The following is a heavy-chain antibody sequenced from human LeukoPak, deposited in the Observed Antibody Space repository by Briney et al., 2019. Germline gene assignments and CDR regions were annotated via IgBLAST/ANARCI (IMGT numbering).Heavy chain of an antibody. V-gene: IGHV4-34*01. Sequence: PSETLSLTCAVYGGSFSGYYWTWIRQPPGKGLEWIGEIHYSGRINYNPSLKSRVTISADTSNNHFSLKMNSVTAADTAVYYCARGRRYYYGSGSYYEWDYWGQGTLVTVSS. J-gene: IGHJ4*02. CDR2: IHYSGRI. CDR3: ARGRRYYYGSGSYYEWDY. D-gene: IGHD3-10*01. CDR1: GGSFSGYY.